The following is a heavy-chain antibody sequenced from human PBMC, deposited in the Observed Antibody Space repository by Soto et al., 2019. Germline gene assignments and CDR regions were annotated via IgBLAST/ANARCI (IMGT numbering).Heavy chain of an antibody. Sequence: SETLSLTCVVSGGSFSTYYYNWIRQSPGKGLEWIGEINHSGSNNYSPSLKSRVTMSLDTSKNQFSLKLTSVTAADTAVYYCARGGSNDWQVAFDIWGQGKMVTVSS. CDR3: ARGGSNDWQVAFDI. D-gene: IGHD3-9*01. V-gene: IGHV4-34*01. CDR2: INHSGSN. CDR1: GGSFSTYY. J-gene: IGHJ3*02.